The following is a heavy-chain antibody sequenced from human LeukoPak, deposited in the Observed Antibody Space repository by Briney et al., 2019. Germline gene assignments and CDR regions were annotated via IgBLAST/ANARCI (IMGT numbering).Heavy chain of an antibody. V-gene: IGHV3-23*01. D-gene: IGHD3-10*01. CDR2: ISGSGGST. CDR1: ANYW. Sequence: PGGSLRLSCVASANYWMHWVRQAPGMGLEWVSAISGSGGSTYYADSVKGRFTISRDNSKNTLYLQMNSLRAEDTAVYYCAKDSNLLWFGELSNFDYWGQGTLVTVSS. CDR3: AKDSNLLWFGELSNFDY. J-gene: IGHJ4*02.